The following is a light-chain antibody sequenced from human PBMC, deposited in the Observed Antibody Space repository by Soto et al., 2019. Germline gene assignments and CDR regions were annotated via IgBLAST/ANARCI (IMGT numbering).Light chain of an antibody. CDR1: QGISSW. CDR3: HRANSFPIA. V-gene: IGKV1-12*01. Sequence: DIHMTQSPSSVSASVGDRVTITCRTSQGISSWLAWYQQKPGTAPNLLIYAASRLQSGVPSRFSGSGSGTGFTLIISDLQPEDFAIYYCHRANSFPIAFDGGTKVETK. J-gene: IGKJ4*01. CDR2: AAS.